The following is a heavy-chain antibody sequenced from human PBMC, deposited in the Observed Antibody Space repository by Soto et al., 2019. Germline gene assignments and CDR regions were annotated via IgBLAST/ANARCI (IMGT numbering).Heavy chain of an antibody. CDR3: VREGYYDRSGYYPGWLDP. V-gene: IGHV1-69*06. CDR2: IIPFSGTA. CDR1: EDTLSSYA. J-gene: IGHJ5*02. Sequence: SVKVPCKASEDTLSSYAISWVRQAPGQGLEWMGGIIPFSGTANYAQKFQGRVTITADKSTSTAYVELSSLRSEDTAVYYCVREGYYDRSGYYPGWLDPSGKGTRVTVSS. D-gene: IGHD3-22*01.